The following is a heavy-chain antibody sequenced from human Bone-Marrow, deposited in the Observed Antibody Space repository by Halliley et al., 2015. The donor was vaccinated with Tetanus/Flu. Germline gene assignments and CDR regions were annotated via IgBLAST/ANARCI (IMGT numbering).Heavy chain of an antibody. Sequence: TLSLTCAVYGGSFSGYSWSWIRQPPGKGLEWIGEINHSGSTNYNPSLKSRVTISADTSKNQFSLKLSSVTAADTAVYYCARGARGLFIFVAPFDYWGQGTLVTVSS. CDR3: ARGARGLFIFVAPFDY. V-gene: IGHV4-34*01. J-gene: IGHJ4*02. CDR2: INHSGST. CDR1: GGSFSGYS. D-gene: IGHD3-3*01.